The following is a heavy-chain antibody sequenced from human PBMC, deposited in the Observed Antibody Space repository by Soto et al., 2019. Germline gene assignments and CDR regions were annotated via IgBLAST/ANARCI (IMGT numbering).Heavy chain of an antibody. CDR2: IGTAGDT. Sequence: EVQLVESGGGLVQPGGSLRLSCAASGFTFSSYDMHWVRQATGKGLEWVSAIGTAGDTYYPGSVKGRFTISRENAKNSLYLQMNSLRAGDTAVYYCARTTRPDYADYWYFDLWGRGTLVTVAS. CDR3: ARTTRPDYADYWYFDL. J-gene: IGHJ2*01. D-gene: IGHD4-17*01. V-gene: IGHV3-13*01. CDR1: GFTFSSYD.